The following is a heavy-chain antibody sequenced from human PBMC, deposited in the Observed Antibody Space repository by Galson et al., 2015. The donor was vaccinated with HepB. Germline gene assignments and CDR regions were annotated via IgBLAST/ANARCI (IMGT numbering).Heavy chain of an antibody. CDR1: GFTFSSYA. CDR2: ISGSGGST. Sequence: SLRLSCAASGFTFSSYAMSWVRQAPGKGLEWVSAISGSGGSTYYADSVKGRFTISRDNSKNTLYLQMNSLRAEDTAVYYCAKAEEPGGRQYGDYGFFDYWGQGTLVTVSS. CDR3: AKAEEPGGRQYGDYGFFDY. V-gene: IGHV3-23*01. D-gene: IGHD4-17*01. J-gene: IGHJ4*02.